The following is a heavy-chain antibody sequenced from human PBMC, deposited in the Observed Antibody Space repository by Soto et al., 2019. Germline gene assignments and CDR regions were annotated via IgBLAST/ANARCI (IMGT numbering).Heavy chain of an antibody. D-gene: IGHD4-17*01. CDR1: GFTFSNAW. Sequence: GGSLRLSCAASGFTFSNAWMSWVRQAPGKGLEWVGRIKSKTDGGTTDYAAPVKGRFTISRDDSKNTLYLQMNSLKTEDTAVYYCIKMDVRGYGDYDWGYFDYWGQGTLVTVSS. J-gene: IGHJ4*02. CDR3: IKMDVRGYGDYDWGYFDY. CDR2: IKSKTDGGTT. V-gene: IGHV3-15*01.